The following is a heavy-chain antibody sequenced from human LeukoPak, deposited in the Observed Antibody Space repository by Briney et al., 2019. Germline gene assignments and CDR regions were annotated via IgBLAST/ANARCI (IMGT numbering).Heavy chain of an antibody. CDR2: IISNGGST. CDR3: ARVKMGATINDCYYYYMDV. Sequence: GGSLRLSCAASGFTFSSYTIKWVRQAPGKGLEHVSAIISNGGSTHYTDSVKGGFSISRDNSKNTVYLQMGSLRPEDMAVYYCARVKMGATINDCYYYYMDVWGRGTTVTVSS. D-gene: IGHD1-26*01. V-gene: IGHV3-64*02. CDR1: GFTFSSYT. J-gene: IGHJ6*03.